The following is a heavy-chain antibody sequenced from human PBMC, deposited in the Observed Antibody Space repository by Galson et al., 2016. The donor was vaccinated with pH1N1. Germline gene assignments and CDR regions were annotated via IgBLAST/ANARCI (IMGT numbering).Heavy chain of an antibody. Sequence: SVKVSCKASGCTLIGYYINWVRQAPGQGLEWMGWIKPNSGGTNYAQKFKGRVTMTSDTSISTAYMALSRLRSDDTAVYYCGRVAHGDYVGWFDPWGQGTLVTVSS. CDR3: GRVAHGDYVGWFDP. D-gene: IGHD4-17*01. CDR2: IKPNSGGT. V-gene: IGHV1-2*02. CDR1: GCTLIGYY. J-gene: IGHJ5*02.